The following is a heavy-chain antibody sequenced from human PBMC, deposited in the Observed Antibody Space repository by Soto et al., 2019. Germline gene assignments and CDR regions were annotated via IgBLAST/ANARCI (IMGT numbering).Heavy chain of an antibody. CDR2: ISNDGSNP. CDR3: AXTGYDRSGYFVEYYFDY. D-gene: IGHD3-22*01. J-gene: IGHJ4*02. Sequence: PGGSLRLSCAASGFTFSKYAMHWVRQARGTGLEWVAVISNDGSNPYYADSVKGRFTISRDNSKNTLYLQMNSLREEDTAVYYCAXTGYDRSGYFVEYYFDYWGQGTLVTVSS. V-gene: IGHV3-30-3*01. CDR1: GFTFSKYA.